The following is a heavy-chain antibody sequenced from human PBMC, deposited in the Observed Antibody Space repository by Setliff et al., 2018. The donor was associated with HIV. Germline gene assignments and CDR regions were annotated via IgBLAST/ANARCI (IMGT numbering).Heavy chain of an antibody. CDR2: MNHRGVI. J-gene: IGHJ4*02. CDR3: FLFYDDRSGFYWD. CDR1: GVPLSGYY. V-gene: IGHV4-34*01. D-gene: IGHD3-22*01. Sequence: SETRSLTCTLNGVPLSGYYWTWIRQPPGKGLEFIGEMNHRGVIKYLSSLKSRVTMAVDTSKKQFSLKLKSVTAADTAVYYCFLFYDDRSGFYWDWGQGTPVTAPQ.